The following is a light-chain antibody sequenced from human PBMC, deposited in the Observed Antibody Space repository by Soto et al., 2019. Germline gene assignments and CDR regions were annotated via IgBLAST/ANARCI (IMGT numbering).Light chain of an antibody. CDR2: LGS. J-gene: IGKJ3*01. V-gene: IGKV2-28*01. CDR1: QSLLHSTGYNF. CDR3: MQALQTPKT. Sequence: DIVMTQSPLSLPVTPGEPASISCRSSQSLLHSTGYNFLDWYLQKPGQSPQLLIYLGSNRASGVPDRFSGSGSGTHFTLKISRVEADDVGVYYCMQALQTPKTFGPGTKVDIK.